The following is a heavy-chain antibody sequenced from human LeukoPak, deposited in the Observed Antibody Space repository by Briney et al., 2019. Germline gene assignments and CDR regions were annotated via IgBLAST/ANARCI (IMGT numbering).Heavy chain of an antibody. CDR3: ARTCGYPCPFDI. J-gene: IGHJ3*02. Sequence: GGSLRLSCAASGFTFSSYWMSWVRQAPGKGLEWVSSISSSSSYIYYADSVKGRFTISRDNAKNSLYLQMNSLRAEDTAVYYCARTCGYPCPFDIWGQGTMVTVSS. CDR2: ISSSSSYI. D-gene: IGHD1-1*01. V-gene: IGHV3-21*01. CDR1: GFTFSSYW.